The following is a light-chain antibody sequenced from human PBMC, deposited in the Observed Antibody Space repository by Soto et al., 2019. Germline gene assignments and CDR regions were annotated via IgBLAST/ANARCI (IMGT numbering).Light chain of an antibody. CDR3: HQYYIIPTT. CDR2: WAS. Sequence: DIVMTQSPDSLAVSLGERATINCKSSQSVLHSSNNKNYLAWYQQKPGQPPKLLIYWASTRESGVPDRFSGSGSVTDFTLTISSLQAEDVAVYHCHQYYIIPTTFGQGTKLEIK. J-gene: IGKJ2*01. CDR1: QSVLHSSNNKNY. V-gene: IGKV4-1*01.